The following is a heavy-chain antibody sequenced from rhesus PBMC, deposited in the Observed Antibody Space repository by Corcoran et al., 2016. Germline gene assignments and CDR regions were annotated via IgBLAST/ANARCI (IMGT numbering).Heavy chain of an antibody. J-gene: IGHJ6*01. CDR3: ATRGATYYYGSGYYTWALDS. V-gene: IGHV4-73*01. CDR1: GGSISGYYY. Sequence: QVKLQQWGEGLVKPSETLSLTCAVYGGSISGYYYWNWIRQPPGKGLGWIGNIDGNSASTNYNPSLKNRVTISKDTSKNQFSLKLSSVTAADTAVYYCATRGATYYYGSGYYTWALDSWGQGVVVTVSS. CDR2: IDGNSAST. D-gene: IGHD3-28*01.